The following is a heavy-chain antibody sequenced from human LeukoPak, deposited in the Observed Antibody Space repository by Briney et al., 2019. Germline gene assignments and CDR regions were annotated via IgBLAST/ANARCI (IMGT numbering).Heavy chain of an antibody. J-gene: IGHJ4*02. CDR2: ISSSSSYI. V-gene: IGHV3-21*01. Sequence: GGSLRLSCAASGFTFSSYSMNWVRQAPGKGLEWVSSISSSSSYIYYADSVKGRFTISRDNAKNSLYLQMNSLRAEDTAVYYCARDTSGSGYYDFWSGYQGYYFDYWGQGTLVTVSS. D-gene: IGHD3-3*01. CDR1: GFTFSSYS. CDR3: ARDTSGSGYYDFWSGYQGYYFDY.